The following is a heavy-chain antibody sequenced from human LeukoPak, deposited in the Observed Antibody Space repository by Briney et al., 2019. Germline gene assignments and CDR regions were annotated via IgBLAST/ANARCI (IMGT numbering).Heavy chain of an antibody. CDR2: ISSSSSYI. Sequence: GGSLRLSCAASGFTFSSYSMNWVRQAPGKGLEWVSSISSSSSYIYYADSVKGRFTISRDNAKNSLYLQMNSLRAEDTAVYYCARSVTTKYYFDYWGQGTLVTASS. J-gene: IGHJ4*02. CDR3: ARSVTTKYYFDY. CDR1: GFTFSSYS. D-gene: IGHD4-11*01. V-gene: IGHV3-21*01.